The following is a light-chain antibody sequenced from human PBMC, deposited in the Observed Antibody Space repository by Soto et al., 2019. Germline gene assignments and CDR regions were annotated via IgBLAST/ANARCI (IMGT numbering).Light chain of an antibody. V-gene: IGLV2-14*01. J-gene: IGLJ2*01. CDR2: DVS. CDR3: SSYTSSSTVV. Sequence: QSVLTQPASVSGSPGQSITISCTGTSSDVGGYNYVSWYQQHPGKAPKLMIYDVSNRPSGVSNRFSGSKSGNTASLTISGLHAEDEADYYCSSYTSSSTVVFGGRTKVTVL. CDR1: SSDVGGYNY.